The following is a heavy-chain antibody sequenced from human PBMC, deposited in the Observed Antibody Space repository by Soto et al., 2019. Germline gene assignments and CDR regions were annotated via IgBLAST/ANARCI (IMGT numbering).Heavy chain of an antibody. V-gene: IGHV1-46*01. Sequence: ASVKVSCKASGYTFTSYYMHWVRQAPGQGLEWMGIINPSGGSTSYAQKFQGRVTMTRDTSTSTVYMELSSLRSEDTAVYYCARGQEVSSWYGLYYYFYGMDVWVQGPTVTVSS. J-gene: IGHJ6*02. CDR1: GYTFTSYY. D-gene: IGHD6-13*01. CDR3: ARGQEVSSWYGLYYYFYGMDV. CDR2: INPSGGST.